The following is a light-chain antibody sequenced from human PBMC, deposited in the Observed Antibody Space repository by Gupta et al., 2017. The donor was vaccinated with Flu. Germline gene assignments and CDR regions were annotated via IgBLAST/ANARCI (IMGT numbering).Light chain of an antibody. V-gene: IGKV1-39*01. Sequence: DIQMTQSPSSLSASVGDRVTITCRASQSIETLLNWYQQKPGKAPKVLIYDASSLKSGVPPRFSGSGSGTDFTLTISSLQPEDFATFYCQQSVKIPYTFGGTKLEIK. CDR2: DAS. CDR3: QQSVKIPYT. CDR1: QSIETL. J-gene: IGKJ2*01.